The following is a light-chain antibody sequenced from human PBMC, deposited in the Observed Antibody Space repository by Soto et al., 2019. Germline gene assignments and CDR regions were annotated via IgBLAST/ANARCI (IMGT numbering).Light chain of an antibody. CDR1: SSDIGAYNY. J-gene: IGLJ3*02. CDR2: EVT. V-gene: IGLV2-14*01. Sequence: QSALTQPASVSGSPGQSITISCTGTSSDIGAYNYVSWFQQHPGKPPKLMIYEVTHRPSGVSDRFSGSKSGDTASLTISGLQAEDEAVYYCSSFTRSNTWVIGGGTKLTVL. CDR3: SSFTRSNTWV.